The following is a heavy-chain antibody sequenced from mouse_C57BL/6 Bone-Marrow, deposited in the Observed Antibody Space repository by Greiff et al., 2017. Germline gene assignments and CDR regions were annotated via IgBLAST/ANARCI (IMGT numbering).Heavy chain of an antibody. CDR1: GFSFNTYA. CDR2: IRSKSNNYAT. V-gene: IGHV10-1*01. J-gene: IGHJ4*01. Sequence: EVNVVESGGGLVQPKGSLKLSCAASGFSFNTYAMNWVRQAPGKGLEWVARIRSKSNNYATYYADSVKDRFTISRDDSENILYLQMINLKTEDTAMYYCVRQDGYYIYYAMDYWGQGTSVTVSS. CDR3: VRQDGYYIYYAMDY. D-gene: IGHD2-3*01.